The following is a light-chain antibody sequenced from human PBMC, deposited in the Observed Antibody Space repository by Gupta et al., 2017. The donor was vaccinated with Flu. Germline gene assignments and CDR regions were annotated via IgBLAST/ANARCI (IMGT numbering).Light chain of an antibody. CDR3: LQYSTTPRT. V-gene: IGKV4-1*01. J-gene: IGKJ1*01. Sequence: INCKSSQSVLHSSNNINYLAWYQQKPGQPPKLLIYWASTRESGVPDRFSGSGSGTDFTLTITSLQAEDVAVYYCLQYSTTPRTFGQGTKVQIK. CDR2: WAS. CDR1: QSVLHSSNNINY.